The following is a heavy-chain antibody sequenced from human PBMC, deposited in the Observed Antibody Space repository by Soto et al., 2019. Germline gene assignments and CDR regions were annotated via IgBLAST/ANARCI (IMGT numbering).Heavy chain of an antibody. CDR1: GVSVCSNSAA. V-gene: IGHV6-1*01. Sequence: QTLSLTCASSGVSVCSNSAACDWIRQSPSRGLEWLGRTYYRSKWYNDYAVSVKSRITINPDTSKNQFSLQLNSVTPEDTAVYYCASSHEVLAAAPREYHYYGMDVWGQGTTVTVS. CDR2: TYYRSKWYN. D-gene: IGHD6-13*01. CDR3: ASSHEVLAAAPREYHYYGMDV. J-gene: IGHJ6*02.